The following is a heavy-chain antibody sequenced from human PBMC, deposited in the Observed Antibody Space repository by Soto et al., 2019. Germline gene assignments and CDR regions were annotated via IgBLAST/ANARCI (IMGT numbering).Heavy chain of an antibody. CDR3: VSRIPSWVFDY. CDR1: GFTVNTNY. J-gene: IGHJ4*01. D-gene: IGHD3-16*01. CDR2: MYSGGDI. V-gene: IGHV3-53*01. Sequence: GGSPRLSCLVSGFTVNTNYMYWVRQAPGRGLEWVSAMYSGGDIHYADSVKGRFTISRDTSENTLYLRMDKLRVEDTAVYFCVSRIPSWVFDYWGQGTLVTVSS.